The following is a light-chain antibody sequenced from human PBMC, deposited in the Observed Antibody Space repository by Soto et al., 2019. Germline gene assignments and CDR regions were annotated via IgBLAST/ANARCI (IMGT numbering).Light chain of an antibody. J-gene: IGKJ1*01. Sequence: DVVMTQSPDSLAVSLGERATINCKSSQSVLYDKNYLAWYQQRPGQPPKLLIYWASTRESGVPDRFSGSGSGTDFTLTISSLQAEDVAVYFCQQYYRTPRTFGQGTKVDIK. V-gene: IGKV4-1*01. CDR2: WAS. CDR3: QQYYRTPRT. CDR1: QSVLYDKNY.